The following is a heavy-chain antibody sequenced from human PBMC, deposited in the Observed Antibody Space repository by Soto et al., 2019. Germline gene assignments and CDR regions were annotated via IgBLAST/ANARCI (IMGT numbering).Heavy chain of an antibody. J-gene: IGHJ4*02. Sequence: QVQLEDSGGGVVQPGRSLRLSCAASGFIFSIYGMHWVRQAPGKGLEWVAVISSDGSNSYYADFVKGRFTISRDNSNNTLYLQMNNLRPEDTAVYYCAKDLQLGGDGYYFDYWGQGTLVSVSS. CDR2: ISSDGSNS. CDR1: GFIFSIYG. V-gene: IGHV3-30*18. D-gene: IGHD2-21*02. CDR3: AKDLQLGGDGYYFDY.